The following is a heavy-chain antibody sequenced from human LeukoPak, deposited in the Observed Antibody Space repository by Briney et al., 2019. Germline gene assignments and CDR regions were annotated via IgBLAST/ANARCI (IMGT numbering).Heavy chain of an antibody. D-gene: IGHD6-13*01. CDR2: ISSSGSTI. J-gene: IGHJ3*02. Sequence: GGSLRLSCAASGFTFSSYEMNWVRQAPGKGLEWVSYISSSGSTIYYADSVKGRFTISRDNAKNTLYLQMNSLRAEDTAVYYCAKGEIAAAGYYDAFDIWGQGTMVTVSS. CDR3: AKGEIAAAGYYDAFDI. CDR1: GFTFSSYE. V-gene: IGHV3-48*03.